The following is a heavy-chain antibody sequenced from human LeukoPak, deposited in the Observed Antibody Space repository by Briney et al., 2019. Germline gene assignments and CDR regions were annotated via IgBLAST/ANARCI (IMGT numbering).Heavy chain of an antibody. CDR1: GGSISSYY. Sequence: SETLSLTCTVSGGSISSYYGSWIRQPPGKGLEWIGYIYYSGSTNYNPSLKSRVTISVDTSKNQFSLKLSSVTAADTAVYYCARQAKYSYGSREAFDYWGQGTLVTVSS. J-gene: IGHJ4*02. CDR2: IYYSGST. V-gene: IGHV4-59*08. CDR3: ARQAKYSYGSREAFDY. D-gene: IGHD5-18*01.